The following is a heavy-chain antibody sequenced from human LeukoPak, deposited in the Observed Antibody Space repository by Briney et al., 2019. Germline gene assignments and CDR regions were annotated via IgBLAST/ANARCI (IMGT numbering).Heavy chain of an antibody. J-gene: IGHJ4*02. D-gene: IGHD6-13*01. Sequence: GGSLRLSCAASGFTVSSNFMAWVRQAPGKGLEWVSVIYGGGSTFYADSVKGRSTISRDNSQNTMYLQMNGLRAEDTAVYYCAKVFFPLTQYSRPGYYFDYWGPGTLVIGSS. CDR3: AKVFFPLTQYSRPGYYFDY. CDR2: IYGGGST. CDR1: GFTVSSNF. V-gene: IGHV3-53*01.